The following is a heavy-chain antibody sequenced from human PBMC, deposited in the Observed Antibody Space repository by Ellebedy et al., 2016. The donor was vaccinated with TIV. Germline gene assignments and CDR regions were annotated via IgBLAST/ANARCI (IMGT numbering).Heavy chain of an antibody. D-gene: IGHD3-3*02. V-gene: IGHV5-10-1*01. J-gene: IGHJ4*02. CDR2: IDPSDSYI. CDR1: GYSFSTYW. CDR3: ARQSQELEEFDF. Sequence: GESLKISCTGSGYSFSTYWIFWVRQMPGKGLEWMGGIDPSDSYISYSPSFQGHVTISADKSINTAYLQWSGLKAADSAMYYCARQSQELEEFDFWGQGTLVTVAS.